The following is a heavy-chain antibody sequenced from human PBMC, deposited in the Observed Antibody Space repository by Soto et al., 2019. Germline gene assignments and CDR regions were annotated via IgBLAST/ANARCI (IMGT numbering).Heavy chain of an antibody. V-gene: IGHV3-23*01. Sequence: EVQLLESGGGLVQPGGSLRLSCATSGFTFSTYAMNWVRQAPGKGLEWVSAISGSGGSTYYADSVKGRFTISRDNSKNTLYLQMTSLRAEDTAVYYCAKDMYYFDYWGQGTLVTVSS. CDR2: ISGSGGST. CDR3: AKDMYYFDY. J-gene: IGHJ4*02. CDR1: GFTFSTYA.